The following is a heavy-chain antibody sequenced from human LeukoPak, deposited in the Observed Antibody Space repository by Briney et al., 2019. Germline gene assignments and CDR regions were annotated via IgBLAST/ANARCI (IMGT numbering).Heavy chain of an antibody. J-gene: IGHJ3*02. CDR3: ARAGETYYDFWSGWGAFDI. V-gene: IGHV3-53*01. CDR2: IYSGGST. CDR1: GFTVSSNY. Sequence: PGGSLRLSCAASGFTVSSNYMSWVRQAPGKGLEWVSVIYSGGSTYYADSVKGRFTISRDNSKNTLYLQMNSLRAEDTAVYYCARAGETYYDFWSGWGAFDIWGQGTMVTVSS. D-gene: IGHD3-3*01.